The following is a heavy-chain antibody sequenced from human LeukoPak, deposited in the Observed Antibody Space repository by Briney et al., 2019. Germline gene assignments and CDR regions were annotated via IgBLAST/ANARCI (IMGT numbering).Heavy chain of an antibody. CDR1: GYTFTSYD. CDR2: MNPNSGNT. J-gene: IGHJ4*02. Sequence: ASVKVSCKASGYTFTSYDINWVRQTTGQGLEWMGWMNPNSGNTGYAQKFQGRVTMTRNTSISTAYMELSSLRSEDTAVYYCARAYRIRGGQYYFDYWGQGTLVTVSS. V-gene: IGHV1-8*02. CDR3: ARAYRIRGGQYYFDY. D-gene: IGHD2-15*01.